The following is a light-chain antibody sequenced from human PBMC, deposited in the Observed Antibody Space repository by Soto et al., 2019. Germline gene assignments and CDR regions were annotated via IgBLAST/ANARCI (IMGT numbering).Light chain of an antibody. CDR2: DVS. Sequence: DIQMTQSPSTLSASVGDRVTITCRASQGISGRLAWYQQKPGKAPNLLIYDVSNLESGVPSRFSGTGSGTEFTLTINSLQLDDFATYYCQQYNSYSTFGPGTKVEVK. CDR1: QGISGR. V-gene: IGKV1-5*01. CDR3: QQYNSYST. J-gene: IGKJ1*01.